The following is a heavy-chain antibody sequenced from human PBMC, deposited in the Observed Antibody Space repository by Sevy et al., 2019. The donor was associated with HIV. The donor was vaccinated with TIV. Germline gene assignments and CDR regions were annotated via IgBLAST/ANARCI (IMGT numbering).Heavy chain of an antibody. V-gene: IGHV4-38-2*01. Sequence: SETLSLTCAVPGYSISSGYYWGWIRQPPGKGLEWIGSIYHSGSTYYNPSLKSRVTISVDTSKNQFSLKLSSVTAADTAVYYCARPGRSSSSFCFDYWGQGTLVTVSS. CDR3: ARPGRSSSSFCFDY. CDR2: IYHSGST. J-gene: IGHJ4*02. D-gene: IGHD6-6*01. CDR1: GYSISSGYY.